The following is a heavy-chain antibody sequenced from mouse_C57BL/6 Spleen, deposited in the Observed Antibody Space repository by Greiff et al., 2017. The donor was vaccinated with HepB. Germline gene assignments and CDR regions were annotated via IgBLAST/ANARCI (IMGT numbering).Heavy chain of an antibody. V-gene: IGHV1-55*01. CDR2: IYPGSGST. CDR3: AREHEELGWYFDV. Sequence: QVQLKQPGAELVKPGASVKMSCKASGYTFTSYWITWVKQRPGQGLEWIGDIYPGSGSTNYNEKFKSKATLTVDTSSSTAYMQLSSLTSEDSAVYYCAREHEELGWYFDVWGTGTTVTVSS. J-gene: IGHJ1*03. CDR1: GYTFTSYW. D-gene: IGHD4-1*01.